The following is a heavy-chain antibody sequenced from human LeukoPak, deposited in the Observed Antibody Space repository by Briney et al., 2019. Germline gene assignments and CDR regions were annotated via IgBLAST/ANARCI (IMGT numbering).Heavy chain of an antibody. V-gene: IGHV4-34*01. D-gene: IGHD2-15*01. Sequence: PSETLSLTCAVYGGSFSGYYWSWIRQLPGKGLEWIGSIYYSGYTYHNPSLESRVTMSVDTSKNQFSLKLTSVTAADTAVYYCATSGPGYYYGMDVWGQGTTVTVSS. J-gene: IGHJ6*02. CDR2: IYYSGYT. CDR3: ATSGPGYYYGMDV. CDR1: GGSFSGYY.